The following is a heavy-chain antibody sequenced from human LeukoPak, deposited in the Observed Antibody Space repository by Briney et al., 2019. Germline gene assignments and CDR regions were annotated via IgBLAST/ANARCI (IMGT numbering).Heavy chain of an antibody. Sequence: SETLSLTCTVSGGSISSYYWSWIPQPAGKGLEWIGRIYTSGSTNYNPSLKSRVTMSVDTSKNQFSLKLSSVTAADTAVYYCARDTVGYFDWSPFDYWGQGTLVTVSS. J-gene: IGHJ4*02. CDR1: GGSISSYY. V-gene: IGHV4-4*07. D-gene: IGHD3-9*01. CDR2: IYTSGST. CDR3: ARDTVGYFDWSPFDY.